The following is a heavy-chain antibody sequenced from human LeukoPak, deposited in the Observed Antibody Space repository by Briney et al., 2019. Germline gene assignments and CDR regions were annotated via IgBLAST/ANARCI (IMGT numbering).Heavy chain of an antibody. J-gene: IGHJ5*02. CDR2: INHSGST. V-gene: IGHV4-34*01. CDR1: GGSFSGYY. CDR3: ARPGWIDP. Sequence: SETLSLTCAVYGGSFSGYYWSWIRQPPGKGLEWIGEINHSGSTNYNPSLKSRVTISVDTSKNQFSLKLSSVTAADTAVYYCARPGWIDPWGQGTLVTVSS.